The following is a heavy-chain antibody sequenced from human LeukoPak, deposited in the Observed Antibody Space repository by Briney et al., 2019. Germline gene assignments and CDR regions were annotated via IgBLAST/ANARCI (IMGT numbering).Heavy chain of an antibody. D-gene: IGHD2-8*01. CDR1: ATSITSYY. CDR3: AKWASDNRAFDL. J-gene: IGHJ4*02. CDR2: GHYSGNT. Sequence: SETLSLTCTVSATSITSYYWNWIRQAPGQGPEWIGYGHYSGNTKYNPPLKSRVTISVDTSKNQFSLRLSSVTAADTAVYFCAKWASDNRAFDLWGQGTLVTVSS. V-gene: IGHV4-59*08.